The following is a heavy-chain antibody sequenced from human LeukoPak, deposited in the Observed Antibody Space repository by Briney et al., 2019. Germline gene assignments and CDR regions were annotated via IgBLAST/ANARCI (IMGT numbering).Heavy chain of an antibody. Sequence: GGSLRLSCAASGFTFSSYEMNWVRQAPGKGLEWVSYISSSGSTIYYADSVKGRFTISRDNAKNSLYLQMNSLRAEDTAVYYCARGISYYDSSGLDYWGQGTLVTVSS. J-gene: IGHJ4*02. CDR2: ISSSGSTI. CDR1: GFTFSSYE. V-gene: IGHV3-48*03. CDR3: ARGISYYDSSGLDY. D-gene: IGHD3-22*01.